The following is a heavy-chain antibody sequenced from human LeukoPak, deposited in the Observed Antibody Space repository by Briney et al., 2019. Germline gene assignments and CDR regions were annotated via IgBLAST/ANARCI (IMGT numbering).Heavy chain of an antibody. CDR2: INSDGSST. D-gene: IGHD3-10*01. V-gene: IGHV3-74*01. CDR3: ARDRFGELFGY. J-gene: IGHJ4*02. Sequence: GGSLRLSCPASGFTFRSYWMHWDRQAPGKGLVWVSRINSDGSSTSYADSVKGRFTISRDNAKNTLYLQMNSLRAEDTAVYYCARDRFGELFGYWGQGTLVTVSS. CDR1: GFTFRSYW.